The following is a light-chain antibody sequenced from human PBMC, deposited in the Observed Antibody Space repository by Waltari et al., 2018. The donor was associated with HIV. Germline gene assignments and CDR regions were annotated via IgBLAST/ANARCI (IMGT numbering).Light chain of an antibody. Sequence: SYVLTQPPSVSVAPGQTARITCGGNNIGTTRVHWYQQKAGQAPVLVVYNGSDRPSGILDRCSGSNSGNTASLTISRVEAGDEADYYCHVWDRNSDHHVFGTGTKVTVL. CDR2: NGS. CDR3: HVWDRNSDHHV. V-gene: IGLV3-21*02. J-gene: IGLJ1*01. CDR1: NIGTTR.